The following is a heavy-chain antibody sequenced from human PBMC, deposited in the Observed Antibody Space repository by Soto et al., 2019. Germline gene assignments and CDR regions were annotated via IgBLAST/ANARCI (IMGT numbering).Heavy chain of an antibody. D-gene: IGHD1-20*01. CDR1: GFTFSSYA. CDR2: ISSNGGST. Sequence: EVQLVESGGGLVQPGGSLRLSCAASGFTFSSYAMHWVRQAPGKGLEYVSAISSNGGSTYYANSVKGRFTISRDNSKNTLYLQMGSLRAEDMAVYYCARARYNWNDGSFLDYWRQGTLVTVSS. J-gene: IGHJ4*02. CDR3: ARARYNWNDGSFLDY. V-gene: IGHV3-64*01.